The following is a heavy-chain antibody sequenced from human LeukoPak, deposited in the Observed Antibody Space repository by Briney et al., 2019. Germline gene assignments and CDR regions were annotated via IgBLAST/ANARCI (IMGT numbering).Heavy chain of an antibody. Sequence: PGGSLRLSCEVSGFTFRIYGMHWARQVAGKGLEWVALISKDGSNKYYGDSVKGRFTISRENSKNTLYLQMNSLTEEDTAVYFCARGVGSSWRTDYWGQGTLVIVS. J-gene: IGHJ4*02. CDR3: ARGVGSSWRTDY. CDR1: GFTFRIYG. D-gene: IGHD6-13*01. CDR2: ISKDGSNK. V-gene: IGHV3-33*01.